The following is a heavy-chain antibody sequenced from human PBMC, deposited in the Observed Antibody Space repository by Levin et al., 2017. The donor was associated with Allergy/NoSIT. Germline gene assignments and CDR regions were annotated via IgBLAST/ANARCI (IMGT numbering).Heavy chain of an antibody. CDR1: GFKFDDFA. J-gene: IGHJ4*02. Sequence: RPGGSLRLSCAASGFKFDDFAMHWVRQAPGKGLEWVSGIAWKSGGIGYADSVQGRFTISRDNAKNSLYLQMNSLRPEDTALYYCVKNNYSSGRYEFDYWGQGTLVTVSS. CDR2: IAWKSGGI. D-gene: IGHD6-19*01. CDR3: VKNNYSSGRYEFDY. V-gene: IGHV3-9*01.